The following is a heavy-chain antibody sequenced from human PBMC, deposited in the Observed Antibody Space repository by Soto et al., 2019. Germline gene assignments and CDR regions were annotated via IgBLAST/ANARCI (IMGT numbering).Heavy chain of an antibody. D-gene: IGHD2-21*02. V-gene: IGHV4-4*07. Sequence: SETLSLTXIVSGVSVRSYTWSWVRQPANKGLEWIGRVFSSVSATYNPSLKSRVSITMDTPENRISLKLDSVTAADAGVYYCARDGMTTGDTWGPGTAVTVSS. CDR2: VFSSVSA. J-gene: IGHJ4*02. CDR3: ARDGMTTGDT. CDR1: GVSVRSYT.